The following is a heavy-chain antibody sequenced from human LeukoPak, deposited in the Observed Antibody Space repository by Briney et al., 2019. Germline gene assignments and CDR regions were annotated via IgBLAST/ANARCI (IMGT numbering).Heavy chain of an antibody. J-gene: IGHJ5*02. CDR2: IKQDGSEK. Sequence: GSLRLSCAASGFTFSSYWMSWVRQAPGKGLEWVANIKQDGSEKYYVDSVKGRFTISRDNAKNSLYLQMNSLRAEDAAVYYCASESVVRGVIWFDPWGQGTLVTVSS. CDR3: ASESVVRGVIWFDP. CDR1: GFTFSSYW. D-gene: IGHD3-10*01. V-gene: IGHV3-7*01.